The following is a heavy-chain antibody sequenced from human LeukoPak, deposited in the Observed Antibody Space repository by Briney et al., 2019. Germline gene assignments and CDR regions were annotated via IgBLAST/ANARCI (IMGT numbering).Heavy chain of an antibody. CDR1: GFTFSRHG. CDR3: ARDRAWNYFDY. D-gene: IGHD3-3*01. CDR2: ISNDGSRK. J-gene: IGHJ4*02. Sequence: GRSLRLSCAPSGFTFSRHGMHWVRQAPGKGLQWVAIISNDGSRKYYAHSVEGRFTISRDNSKNTLYLQMDSLRAEDTAVYYCARDRAWNYFDYWGQGTLVTVSS. V-gene: IGHV3-30*03.